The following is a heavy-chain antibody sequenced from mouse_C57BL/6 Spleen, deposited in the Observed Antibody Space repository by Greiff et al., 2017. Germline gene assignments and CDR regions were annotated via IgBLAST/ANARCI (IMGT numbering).Heavy chain of an antibody. CDR1: GYTFTSYG. Sequence: QVQLKESGAELARPGASVKLSCKASGYTFTSYGISWVKQRTGQGLEWIGEIYPRSGNTYYNEKFKGKATLTADKSSSTAYMELRSLTSEDSAVYFCAREGDYDYGRRVDYWGQGTTLTVSS. D-gene: IGHD2-4*01. CDR3: AREGDYDYGRRVDY. V-gene: IGHV1-81*01. CDR2: IYPRSGNT. J-gene: IGHJ2*01.